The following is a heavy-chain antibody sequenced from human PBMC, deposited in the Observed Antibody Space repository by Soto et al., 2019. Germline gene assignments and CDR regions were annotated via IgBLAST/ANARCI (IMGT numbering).Heavy chain of an antibody. CDR1: GYTFSNHY. J-gene: IGHJ4*02. D-gene: IGHD3-22*01. Sequence: QVQLVQSGAEVKRPGASVKISCEASGYTFSNHYIHWVRQAPGQGLGWIGIINPSGGTASNAQKFQGRVTMTRDTSASTAYLMLRSLTSGDTAVYYCAREGSYYFDSRNDYWGQGTLVTVSS. V-gene: IGHV1-46*01. CDR3: AREGSYYFDSRNDY. CDR2: INPSGGTA.